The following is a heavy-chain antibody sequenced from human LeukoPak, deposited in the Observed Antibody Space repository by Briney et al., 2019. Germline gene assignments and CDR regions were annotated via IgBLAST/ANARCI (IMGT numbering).Heavy chain of an antibody. V-gene: IGHV3-66*02. CDR1: GFTVSSNY. CDR3: AKTPSMDRRVATSYYYYYMDV. Sequence: GGSLRLSCAASGFTVSSNYMSWVRQAPGKGLEWVSVIYSGGSTYYADSVKGRFTISRDNSKNTLYLQMNSLRAEDTAVYYCAKTPSMDRRVATSYYYYYMDVWGKGTTVTVSS. J-gene: IGHJ6*03. D-gene: IGHD5-12*01. CDR2: IYSGGST.